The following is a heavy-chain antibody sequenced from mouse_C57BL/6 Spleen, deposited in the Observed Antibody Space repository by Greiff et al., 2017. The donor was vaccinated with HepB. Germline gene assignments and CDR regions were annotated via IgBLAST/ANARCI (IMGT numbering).Heavy chain of an antibody. CDR2: IRLKSDNYAT. CDR1: GFTFSNYW. J-gene: IGHJ3*01. V-gene: IGHV6-3*01. Sequence: EVKVVESGGGLVQPGGSMKLSCVASGFTFSNYWMNWVRQSPEKGLEWVAQIRLKSDNYATHYAESVKGRFTISRDDSKSSVYLQMNNLRAEDTGIYYCTGDGNSWFAYWGQGTLVTVSA. CDR3: TGDGNSWFAY. D-gene: IGHD2-1*01.